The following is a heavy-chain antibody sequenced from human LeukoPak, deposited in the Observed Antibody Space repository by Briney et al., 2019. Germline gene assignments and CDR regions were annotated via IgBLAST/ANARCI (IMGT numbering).Heavy chain of an antibody. V-gene: IGHV3-74*01. CDR1: GFTFSSYW. D-gene: IGHD3-3*01. CDR2: INRDGRST. CDR3: ARGVTIFGVVIKFYNWFDP. Sequence: GGSLRLSCAASGFTFSSYWMHWVRHAPGKGLVWVSRINRDGRSTSYADCVKGRFTISRDNAKNTVYLQKNSLRAEDTAVYYCARGVTIFGVVIKFYNWFDPWGQGTLVTVSS. J-gene: IGHJ5*02.